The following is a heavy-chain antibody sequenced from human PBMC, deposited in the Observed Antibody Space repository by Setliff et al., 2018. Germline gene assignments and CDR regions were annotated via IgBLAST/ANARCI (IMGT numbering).Heavy chain of an antibody. Sequence: GASVKVSCKASGGTFSIFVFSWVRQAPGQGLEWMGGIIPMFDKARYAQKFQGRVTITADESTTTVFMELSNLRSEDTAGYFCARGLSTDTDSWGQGTLVTVSS. J-gene: IGHJ4*02. V-gene: IGHV1-69*13. D-gene: IGHD4-4*01. CDR2: IIPMFDKA. CDR3: ARGLSTDTDS. CDR1: GGTFSIFV.